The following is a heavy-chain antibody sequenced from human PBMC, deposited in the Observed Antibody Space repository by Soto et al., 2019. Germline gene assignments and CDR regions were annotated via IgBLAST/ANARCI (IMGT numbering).Heavy chain of an antibody. V-gene: IGHV4-39*01. D-gene: IGHD6-13*01. CDR1: CGSISSSSFY. CDR3: ARRSFTAADY. J-gene: IGHJ4*02. Sequence: SETLSLTCTVSCGSISSSSFYWDWIRQPPGKGLEWIGTIYYSGSTSYNPSLKSRVTISIDSSKNQFSLKLSSVTAADTAVYYCARRSFTAADYWGQGTLVTVSS. CDR2: IYYSGST.